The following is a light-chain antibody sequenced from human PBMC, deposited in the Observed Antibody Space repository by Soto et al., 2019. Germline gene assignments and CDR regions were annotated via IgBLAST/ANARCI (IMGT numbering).Light chain of an antibody. CDR2: GAS. CDR3: QKYNSGPLT. CDR1: QGISND. Sequence: IQMPKNPSYLSAAVGDRVTITWRASQGISNDLAWHQQKPGRVPELLIYGASTLQSGVPSRFSGSGSGTDFTLTISSLQPEDVATYYCQKYNSGPLTFGGGSMADI. J-gene: IGKJ4*01. V-gene: IGKV1-27*01.